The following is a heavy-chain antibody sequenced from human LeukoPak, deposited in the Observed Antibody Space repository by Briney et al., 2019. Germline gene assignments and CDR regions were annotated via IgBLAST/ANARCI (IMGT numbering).Heavy chain of an antibody. CDR2: IYYSGST. V-gene: IGHV4-31*03. CDR3: ARGELLNDFFDY. CDR1: GGSISSGGYY. Sequence: PSETLSLTCTVSGGSISSGGYYWSWLRQHPGKGLEWIGYIYYSGSTYYNPSLKSRVTISVDTSKNQFSLKLSSVTAADTAVYYCARGELLNDFFDYWGQGTLVTVSS. J-gene: IGHJ4*02. D-gene: IGHD1-1*01.